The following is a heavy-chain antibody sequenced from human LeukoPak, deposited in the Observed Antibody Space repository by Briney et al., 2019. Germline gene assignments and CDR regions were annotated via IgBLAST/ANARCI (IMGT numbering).Heavy chain of an antibody. D-gene: IGHD1-7*01. V-gene: IGHV5-51*01. Sequence: GESLNISCKGSGYSFTSYWIGWVRQMPGKGLEWMGIIYPSDSNTRYSPSFQGQVTISADKSISTAFLQWSSLKASDTAIYYCARLNYDANHAFDIWGQGTMVTVSS. CDR2: IYPSDSNT. J-gene: IGHJ3*02. CDR3: ARLNYDANHAFDI. CDR1: GYSFTSYW.